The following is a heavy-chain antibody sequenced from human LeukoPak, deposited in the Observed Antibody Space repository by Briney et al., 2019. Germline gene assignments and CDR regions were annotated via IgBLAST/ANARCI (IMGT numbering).Heavy chain of an antibody. V-gene: IGHV1-46*01. J-gene: IGHJ5*02. CDR3: ARVYGITMVRGVRDNWFDP. CDR2: INPNGGST. CDR1: GYTFLNYY. D-gene: IGHD3-10*01. Sequence: ASVKVSCKASGYTFLNYYMHWVRQAPGQGLEWMGIINPNGGSTKYAQKFQGRVTMTSDTSTTTVYLELSRLRSDDTAVYYCARVYGITMVRGVRDNWFDPWGQGTLVTVSS.